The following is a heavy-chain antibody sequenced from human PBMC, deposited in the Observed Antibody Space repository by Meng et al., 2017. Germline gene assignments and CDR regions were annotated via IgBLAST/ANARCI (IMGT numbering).Heavy chain of an antibody. CDR1: GGTFSSYA. Sequence: SVKVSCKASGGTFSSYAISWVRQAPGQGLEWMGGIIPIFGTANYAQKFQGRVTITADESTSTAYMELRSLRSEDTAVYYCARAKDYYDRSGYYPEPYYFDYWGQGTLVTVSS. CDR3: ARAKDYYDRSGYYPEPYYFDY. D-gene: IGHD3-22*01. V-gene: IGHV1-69*13. J-gene: IGHJ4*02. CDR2: IIPIFGTA.